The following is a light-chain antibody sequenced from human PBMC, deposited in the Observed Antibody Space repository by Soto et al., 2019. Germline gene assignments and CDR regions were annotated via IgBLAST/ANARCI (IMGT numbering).Light chain of an antibody. V-gene: IGKV3-15*01. Sequence: EKVMTQSPATLSVSPGERATLSCRASQSIGSNLAWYQQKPGQAPSLLIYVASTRVTGIPARFSGSGSGTDFSLTISSVQSEDFAVYYCQQYDVWPPTFGQGTKVETK. CDR2: VAS. CDR1: QSIGSN. CDR3: QQYDVWPPT. J-gene: IGKJ1*01.